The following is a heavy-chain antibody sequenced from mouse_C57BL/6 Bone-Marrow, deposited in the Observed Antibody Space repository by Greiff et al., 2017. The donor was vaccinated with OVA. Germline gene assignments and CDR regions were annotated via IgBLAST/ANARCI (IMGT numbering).Heavy chain of an antibody. V-gene: IGHV1-39*01. Sequence: VQLQQSGPELVKPGASVKISCKASGYSFTDYNMNWVKQSHGKSLEWIGVINPNYGTTSYNQKFKGKATLTVDQSSSTAYMQLNSLTSEDSAVYYCEYYDGSSYGYVDVWGTGTTVTVSA. CDR1: GYSFTDYN. J-gene: IGHJ1*03. CDR2: INPNYGTT. CDR3: EYYDGSSYGYVDV. D-gene: IGHD1-1*01.